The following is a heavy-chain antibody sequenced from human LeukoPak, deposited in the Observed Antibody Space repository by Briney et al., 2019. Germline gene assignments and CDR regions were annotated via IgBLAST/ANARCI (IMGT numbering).Heavy chain of an antibody. CDR2: ISNDGNYN. J-gene: IGHJ4*02. D-gene: IGHD6-13*01. V-gene: IGHV3-30*18. CDR1: GFTFSSSG. Sequence: GGSLRLSCAASGFTFSSSGMHRVRQAPGKGLQWVAVISNDGNYNFYADSVKGRFTISREDSKNTLYLQMDSLRAEDTALYFCAKDRGSSWALDYWGQGTLVTVSS. CDR3: AKDRGSSWALDY.